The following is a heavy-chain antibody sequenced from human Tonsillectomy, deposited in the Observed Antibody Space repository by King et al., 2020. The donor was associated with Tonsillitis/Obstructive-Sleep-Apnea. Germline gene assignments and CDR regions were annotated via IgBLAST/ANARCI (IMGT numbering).Heavy chain of an antibody. CDR2: IYWDDEK. CDR1: GFSLTTGGVG. V-gene: IGHV2-5*02. J-gene: IGHJ4*02. D-gene: IGHD5-18*01. Sequence: ITLKESGPTLVKPTQPLTLTCTFSGFSLTTGGVGVGWIRQPPGKALEWLALIYWDDEKRYNPSLKSRLTITKDTSKNRVVLTMTNMDPVDTATYYCAHREHTSMALLFDYWGQGTLVTVSS. CDR3: AHREHTSMALLFDY.